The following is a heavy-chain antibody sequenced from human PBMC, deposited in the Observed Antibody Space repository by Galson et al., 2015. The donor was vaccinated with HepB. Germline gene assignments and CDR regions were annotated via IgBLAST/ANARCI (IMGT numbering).Heavy chain of an antibody. CDR1: GFTFSRYD. CDR3: AKRAQYSSTWGRTRFSSYFDMDV. CDR2: ISYDGSGE. V-gene: IGHV3-30*18. J-gene: IGHJ6*02. D-gene: IGHD6-13*01. Sequence: SLRLSCAASGFTFSRYDMHWVRQAPGKGLEWVALISYDGSGEYYADSVKGRYIISRDNSKNTLYLQMNSLRAEDTAVYCCAKRAQYSSTWGRTRFSSYFDMDVWGQGTTVTVSS.